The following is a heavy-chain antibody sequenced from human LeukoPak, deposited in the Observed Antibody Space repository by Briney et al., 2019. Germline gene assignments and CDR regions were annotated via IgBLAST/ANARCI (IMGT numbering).Heavy chain of an antibody. CDR2: ISAYNGNT. Sequence: GASVKVSCKASGYTFTSYGISWVRQAPGQGLEWMGWISAYNGNTNYAQKLQGRVTMTTDTSTSTAYMEPRSLRSDDTAVYYCARGFQLLSVEVGYYYYMDVWGKGTTVTVSS. J-gene: IGHJ6*03. CDR1: GYTFTSYG. V-gene: IGHV1-18*01. CDR3: ARGFQLLSVEVGYYYYMDV. D-gene: IGHD2-2*01.